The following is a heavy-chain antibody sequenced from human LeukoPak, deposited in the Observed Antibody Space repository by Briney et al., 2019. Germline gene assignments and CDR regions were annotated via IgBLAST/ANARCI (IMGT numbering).Heavy chain of an antibody. Sequence: SETLSLTCTVSGGSISGSSYYWGWIRQPPGKGLEWIGYIYYSGSTNYNPSLKSRVTISVDTSKNQFSLKLSSVTAADTAVYYCARDSRGFDYWGQGTLVTVSS. CDR1: GGSISGSSYY. V-gene: IGHV4-61*01. J-gene: IGHJ4*02. CDR3: ARDSRGFDY. CDR2: IYYSGST. D-gene: IGHD2-2*01.